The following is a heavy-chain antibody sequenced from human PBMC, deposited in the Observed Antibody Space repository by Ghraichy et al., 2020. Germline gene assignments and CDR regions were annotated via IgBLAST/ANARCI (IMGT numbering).Heavy chain of an antibody. CDR1: GGSISSYY. CDR2: IYYSGST. Sequence: SETLSLTCTVSGGSISSYYWSWIRQPPGKGLEWIGYIYYSGSTNYNPSLKSRVTISVDTSKNQFSLKLSSVTAADTAVYYCARVVAARPLWFDPWGQGTLVTVSS. CDR3: ARVVAARPLWFDP. J-gene: IGHJ5*02. D-gene: IGHD6-6*01. V-gene: IGHV4-59*01.